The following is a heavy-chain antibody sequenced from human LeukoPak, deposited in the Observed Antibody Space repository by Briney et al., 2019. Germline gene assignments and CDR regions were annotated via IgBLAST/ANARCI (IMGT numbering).Heavy chain of an antibody. CDR3: ASVLWFGGIFFDY. CDR1: GISFSDY. Sequence: GGSLRLSCTASGISFSDYMSWIRQAPGKGLEWLSYISNNGRTIYYADSAKGRFTISRDNAKNSLYLQLNGLRAEDTAVYYCASVLWFGGIFFDYWGQGALVTVSS. D-gene: IGHD3-10*01. CDR2: ISNNGRTI. V-gene: IGHV3-11*01. J-gene: IGHJ4*02.